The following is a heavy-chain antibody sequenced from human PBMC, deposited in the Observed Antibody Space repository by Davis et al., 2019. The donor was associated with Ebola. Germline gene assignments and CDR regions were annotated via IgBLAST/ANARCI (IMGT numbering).Heavy chain of an antibody. Sequence: GESLKISCAASGFTFSIYGMNWVRQAPGKGLEWVSSISSSSSYIYQADSVKGRFTISRDNAKNSLYLQMNSLRAEDTAVYYCARENGDYDALRQYNWFDPWGQGTLVTVSS. CDR2: ISSSSSYI. CDR1: GFTFSIYG. V-gene: IGHV3-21*04. D-gene: IGHD4-17*01. J-gene: IGHJ5*02. CDR3: ARENGDYDALRQYNWFDP.